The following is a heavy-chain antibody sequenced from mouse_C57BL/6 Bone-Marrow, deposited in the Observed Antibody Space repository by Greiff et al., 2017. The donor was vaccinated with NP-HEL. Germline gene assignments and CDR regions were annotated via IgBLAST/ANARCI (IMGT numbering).Heavy chain of an antibody. CDR3: AGSYDGYYFDY. D-gene: IGHD2-3*01. CDR1: GFSLTSYG. CDR2: IWSGGST. Sequence: VKLQQSGPGLVQPSQSLSITCTVSGFSLTSYGVHWVRQSPGKGLEWLGVIWSGGSTDYNAAVISRLSISKDNSKSQVFFKMNSLQADDTAIYYCAGSYDGYYFDYWGQGTTLTVSS. V-gene: IGHV2-2*01. J-gene: IGHJ2*01.